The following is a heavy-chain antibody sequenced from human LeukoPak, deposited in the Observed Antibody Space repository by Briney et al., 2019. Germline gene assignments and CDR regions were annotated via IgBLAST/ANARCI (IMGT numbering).Heavy chain of an antibody. D-gene: IGHD3-3*01. J-gene: IGHJ5*02. CDR2: INAGNGNT. Sequence: GASVKVSCKASGYTFTSYAMHWVRQAPGQRLEWMGWINAGNGNTKYSQKFQGRVTITADESTSTAYMELSSLRSEDTAVYYCARGRFLEWLPQSWFDPWAREPWSPSPQ. CDR3: ARGRFLEWLPQSWFDP. V-gene: IGHV1-3*01. CDR1: GYTFTSYA.